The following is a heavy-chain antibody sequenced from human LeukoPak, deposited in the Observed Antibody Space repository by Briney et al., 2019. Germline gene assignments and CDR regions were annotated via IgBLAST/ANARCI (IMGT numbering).Heavy chain of an antibody. CDR1: GFRFSDYW. CDR3: AKALTRWAFDI. V-gene: IGHV3-23*01. CDR2: ISLNTDGT. J-gene: IGHJ3*02. Sequence: GGSLRLSCAASGFRFSDYWMNWVRQAPGKGLEWVSSISLNTDGTTYADSVKGRFIIFTDNAKNTVYLQMDSLRAEDTAIYYCAKALTRWAFDIWGQGTMVTVSS. D-gene: IGHD3-16*01.